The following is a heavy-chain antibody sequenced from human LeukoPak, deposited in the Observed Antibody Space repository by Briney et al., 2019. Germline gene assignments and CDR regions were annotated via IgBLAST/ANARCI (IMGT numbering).Heavy chain of an antibody. CDR1: GYSFTSYW. CDR2: IDPSDSYT. J-gene: IGHJ4*02. Sequence: GESLKISCQGSGYSFTSYWISWVRQMPGKGLEWMGRIDPSDSYTNYSPSFQGHVTISADKSISTAYLQWSSLKASDTAMYYCARRYEYSGSNYDYWGQGTLVTVSS. V-gene: IGHV5-10-1*01. CDR3: ARRYEYSGSNYDY. D-gene: IGHD1-26*01.